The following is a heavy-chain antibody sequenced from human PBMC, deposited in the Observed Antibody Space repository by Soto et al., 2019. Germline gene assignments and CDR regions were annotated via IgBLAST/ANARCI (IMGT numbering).Heavy chain of an antibody. J-gene: IGHJ6*02. CDR3: ARIGVTTVPNQGTYYYYGMDV. CDR2: IFSNDEK. D-gene: IGHD4-17*01. CDR1: GFSLSNGRLG. Sequence: QVTLKESGPVLVKPTETLTLTCTVSGFSLSNGRLGVSWIRQPPGKALEWLAHIFSNDEKSDSTALKRRLTVSKVTSKRQVLLNMTNLDSVDTATYYCARIGVTTVPNQGTYYYYGMDVWGQGTSVAVSS. V-gene: IGHV2-26*01.